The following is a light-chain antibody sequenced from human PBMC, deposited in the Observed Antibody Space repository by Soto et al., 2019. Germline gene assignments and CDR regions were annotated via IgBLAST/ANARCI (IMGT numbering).Light chain of an antibody. V-gene: IGKV3-11*01. J-gene: IGKJ5*01. Sequence: EIVLTQSPATLPLFPGERASLSCRASPSVTNFLAWYQQTPGLPPRLLTYGAFNRATGIPARFSGSGSGTDFTLTISSLEPKDSAIYYCQQRNIWPPVTYGQGTRLEIK. CDR1: PSVTNF. CDR3: QQRNIWPPVT. CDR2: GAF.